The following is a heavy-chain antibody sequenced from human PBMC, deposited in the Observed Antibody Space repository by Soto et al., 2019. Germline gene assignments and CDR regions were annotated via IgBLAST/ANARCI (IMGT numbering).Heavy chain of an antibody. CDR3: ARKYCSSTSCYLWFDP. J-gene: IGHJ5*02. D-gene: IGHD2-2*01. V-gene: IGHV1-3*01. CDR2: INAGNGNT. Sequence: ASVKVSCKASGYTFTSYAMHWVRQAPGQRLEWMGWINAGNGNTKYSQKFQGRVTITRDTSASTAYMELSSLRSEDTAVYYCARKYCSSTSCYLWFDPWGQGTLVTVSS. CDR1: GYTFTSYA.